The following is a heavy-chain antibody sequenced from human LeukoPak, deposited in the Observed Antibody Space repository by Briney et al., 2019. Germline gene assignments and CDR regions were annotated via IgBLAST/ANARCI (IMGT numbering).Heavy chain of an antibody. Sequence: ASVTVSFKASGYTFTCYYMHWVRQAPAQGLEWMGWINPNSSGTNYAQEFQGRVTMTRDTSISTAYMELSRLRSDDTAVYYCARDQHDILTGYSTDYWGQGTLVTVSS. J-gene: IGHJ4*02. CDR3: ARDQHDILTGYSTDY. D-gene: IGHD3-9*01. V-gene: IGHV1-2*02. CDR1: GYTFTCYY. CDR2: INPNSSGT.